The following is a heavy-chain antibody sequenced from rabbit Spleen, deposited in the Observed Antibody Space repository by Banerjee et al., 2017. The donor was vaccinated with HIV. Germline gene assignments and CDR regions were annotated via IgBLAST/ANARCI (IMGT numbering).Heavy chain of an antibody. V-gene: IGHV1S45*01. J-gene: IGHJ4*01. Sequence: HAPLEASGGDLVKPERSLALPCTASGFPLISRYWICCVRQAPGKGREWIASIYAGSGSTYYASRVNGRFTNSKTSSTTVKMKRTRLTAADTDTYVRGGGGGNDRDLRSWGPGTLVTVS. CDR1: GFPLISRYW. D-gene: IGHD4-1*01. CDR3: GGGGGNDRDLRS. CDR2: IYAGSGST.